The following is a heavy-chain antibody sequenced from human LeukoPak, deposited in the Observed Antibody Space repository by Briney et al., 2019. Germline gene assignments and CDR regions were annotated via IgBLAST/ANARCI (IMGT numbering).Heavy chain of an antibody. V-gene: IGHV3-7*01. D-gene: IGHD2-21*02. J-gene: IGHJ4*02. CDR2: INPGGTEE. Sequence: QAGGSLRLSCAASGFAFYSEWMSWVRQAPGKGLEWAANINPGGTEELYVDSVKGRFTISRDNAKYSLYLQMNSLRVEDTAIYYCARGDSGDWALGGQGTLVTVSS. CDR3: ARGDSGDWAL. CDR1: GFAFYSEW.